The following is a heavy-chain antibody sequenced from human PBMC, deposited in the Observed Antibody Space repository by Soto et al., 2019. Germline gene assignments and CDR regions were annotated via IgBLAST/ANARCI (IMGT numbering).Heavy chain of an antibody. CDR3: ARPREPTYYDFWSGYPMDGMDV. Sequence: ASVKVSCKASGGTFSSYAISWVRQAPGQGLEWMGGIIPIFGTANYAQKFQGRVTITADKSAGTAYMELSSLRSEDTAVYYCARPREPTYYDFWSGYPMDGMDVWGQGTTVTVSS. CDR1: GGTFSSYA. V-gene: IGHV1-69*06. J-gene: IGHJ6*02. D-gene: IGHD3-3*01. CDR2: IIPIFGTA.